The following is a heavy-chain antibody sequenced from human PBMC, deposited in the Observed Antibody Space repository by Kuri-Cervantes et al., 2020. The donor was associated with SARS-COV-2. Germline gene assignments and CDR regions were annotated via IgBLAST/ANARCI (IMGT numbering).Heavy chain of an antibody. CDR3: ARRQNTAMVLPHFDY. D-gene: IGHD5-18*01. CDR2: ISAYNGNT. J-gene: IGHJ4*02. Sequence: ASVKVSCKASGYTFASYDISWVRQAPGQGLEWMGWISAYNGNTNYAQKLQGRVTMTTDTSTSTAYMELRSLRSDDTAVYYCARRQNTAMVLPHFDYWGQGTLVTVSS. V-gene: IGHV1-18*01. CDR1: GYTFASYD.